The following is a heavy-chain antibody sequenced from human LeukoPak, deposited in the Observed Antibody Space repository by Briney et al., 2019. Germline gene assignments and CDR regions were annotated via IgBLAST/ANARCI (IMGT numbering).Heavy chain of an antibody. J-gene: IGHJ6*02. CDR3: ARDLYYDSSGPAGDYYYGMDV. V-gene: IGHV1-2*02. Sequence: ASVKVSCKASGYTFTGYYMHWVRQAPGQGLEWMGWINPNSGGTNYAQKFQGRVTMTRDTSISTAYMELSRLRSDDTAAYYCARDLYYDSSGPAGDYYYGMDVWGQGTTVTVPS. D-gene: IGHD3-22*01. CDR2: INPNSGGT. CDR1: GYTFTGYY.